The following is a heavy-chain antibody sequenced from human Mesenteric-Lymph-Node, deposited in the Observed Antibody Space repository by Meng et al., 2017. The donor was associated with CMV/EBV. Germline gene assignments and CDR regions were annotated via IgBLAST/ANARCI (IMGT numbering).Heavy chain of an antibody. CDR3: ARDRGYSYATVYYFDY. Sequence: GGSFRGYYWSWIRQPPGKGLEWIGEINHSGSTNYNPSLKSRVTISVDTSKNQFSLKLSSVTAADTAVYYCARDRGYSYATVYYFDYWGQGTLVTVSS. CDR1: GGSFRGYY. CDR2: INHSGST. V-gene: IGHV4-34*01. J-gene: IGHJ4*02. D-gene: IGHD5-18*01.